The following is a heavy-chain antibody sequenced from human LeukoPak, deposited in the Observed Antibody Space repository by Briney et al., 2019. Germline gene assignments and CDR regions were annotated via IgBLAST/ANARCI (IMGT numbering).Heavy chain of an antibody. CDR1: GGSINSHY. D-gene: IGHD6-19*01. V-gene: IGHV4-4*08. CDR3: VRRDTGWNYFDY. J-gene: IGHJ4*02. CDR2: IYSTGKN. Sequence: SETLSLTCAVSGGSINSHYWGWIRQPPGKGLQWIGDIYSTGKNNYNPSLKSRVTISLDTSKSHLSLNLTAVLAADTAIYYCVRRDTGWNYFDYWGQGILVTVSS.